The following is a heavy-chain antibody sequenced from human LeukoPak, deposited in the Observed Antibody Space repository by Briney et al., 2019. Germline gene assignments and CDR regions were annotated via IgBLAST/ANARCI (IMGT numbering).Heavy chain of an antibody. J-gene: IGHJ6*03. V-gene: IGHV1-69*13. Sequence: SVKVSCKASGGTFSSYAISWVRQVPGQGLEWMGGIIPIFGTANYAQKFQGRVTITADESTSTAYMELSSLRSEDTAVYYCASPRGIYYYYYYCMDVWGKGTTVTVSS. CDR1: GGTFSSYA. D-gene: IGHD2-15*01. CDR3: ASPRGIYYYYYYCMDV. CDR2: IIPIFGTA.